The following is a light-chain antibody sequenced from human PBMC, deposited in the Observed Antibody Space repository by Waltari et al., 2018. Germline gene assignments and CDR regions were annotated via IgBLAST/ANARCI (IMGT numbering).Light chain of an antibody. CDR3: CSFAGYGIDV. CDR1: NSNVDILHL. J-gene: IGLJ1*01. Sequence: QSALTQPASVSGSPGQSITISCTAVNSNVDILHLVSWYQHHPGRNPSLLIYEISQRPSGMSNRFSGSKSGNTASLTISGIQPEDEADYFCCSFAGYGIDVFGSGTQVSIL. CDR2: EIS. V-gene: IGLV2-23*02.